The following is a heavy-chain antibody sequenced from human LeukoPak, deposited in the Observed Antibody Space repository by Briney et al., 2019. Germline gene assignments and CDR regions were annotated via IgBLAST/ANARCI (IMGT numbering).Heavy chain of an antibody. CDR2: IIPIFGTA. J-gene: IGHJ4*02. Sequence: SVKVSCRASGGTFSSYAISWVRQAPGQGLEWMGGIIPIFGTANYAQKFQGRVTITADESTSTAYMELSSLRSEDTAVYYCAVKRGVRSYDFWSGYSEYYFDYWGQGTLVTVSS. CDR3: AVKRGVRSYDFWSGYSEYYFDY. CDR1: GGTFSSYA. V-gene: IGHV1-69*13. D-gene: IGHD3-3*01.